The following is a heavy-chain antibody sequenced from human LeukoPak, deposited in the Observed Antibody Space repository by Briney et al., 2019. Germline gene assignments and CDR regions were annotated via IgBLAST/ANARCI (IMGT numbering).Heavy chain of an antibody. D-gene: IGHD2-8*01. J-gene: IGHJ6*03. V-gene: IGHV3-7*01. CDR1: GFTFSSYC. CDR2: IKQDGSTK. CDR3: ARAGIGLIVYAKTFRQSNMDV. Sequence: PSESLTLTCAVSGFTFSSYCMSWVRQAPGKGLEWVANIKQDGSTKYYVDSMKGRSTISRNNAKNSLYLQMNSLRAEDTAVYYCARAGIGLIVYAKTFRQSNMDVWGKGTTVTVSS.